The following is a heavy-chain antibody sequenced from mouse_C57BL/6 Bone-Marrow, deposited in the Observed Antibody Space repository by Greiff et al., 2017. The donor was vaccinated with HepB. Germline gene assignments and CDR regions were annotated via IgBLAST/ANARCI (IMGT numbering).Heavy chain of an antibody. V-gene: IGHV5-9-1*02. CDR1: GFTFSSYA. CDR2: ISSGGDYI. J-gene: IGHJ4*01. D-gene: IGHD2-4*01. Sequence: EVKVVESGEGLVKPGGSLKLSCAASGFTFSSYAMSWVRQTPEKRLEWVAYISSGGDYIYYADTVTGRFTISRDNARNTLYLQMSSRKSEDTAMYYCTREGSYYYYDGRGYYYAMDYWGQGTSVTVSS. CDR3: TREGSYYYYDGRGYYYAMDY.